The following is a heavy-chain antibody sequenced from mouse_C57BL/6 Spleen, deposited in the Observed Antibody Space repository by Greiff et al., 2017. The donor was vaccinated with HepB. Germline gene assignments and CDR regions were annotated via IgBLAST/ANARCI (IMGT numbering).Heavy chain of an antibody. CDR1: GFTFSDYG. CDR2: ISSGSSTI. J-gene: IGHJ4*01. D-gene: IGHD1-2*01. CDR3: ARRWLLRLSDY. V-gene: IGHV5-17*01. Sequence: EVQLVESGGGLVKPGGSLKLSCAASGFTFSDYGMHWVRQAPEKGLEWVAYISSGSSTIYYADTVKGRFTISRDNAKNTLFLQMTSLRSEDTAMYYCARRWLLRLSDYWGQGTSVTVSS.